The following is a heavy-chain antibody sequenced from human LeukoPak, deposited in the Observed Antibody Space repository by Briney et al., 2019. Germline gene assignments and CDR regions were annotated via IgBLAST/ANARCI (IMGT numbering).Heavy chain of an antibody. Sequence: PSETLSLTCTVSGGFISSYYWSWIRQPPGKGLEWIGYIYYSGSTNYNPSLKSRVTISVDTSKNQFSLKLSSVTAADTAVYYCARGYLTEGGATARRVHYMDVWGKGTTVTVSS. CDR3: ARGYLTEGGATARRVHYMDV. D-gene: IGHD5-12*01. CDR2: IYYSGST. CDR1: GGFISSYY. J-gene: IGHJ6*03. V-gene: IGHV4-59*01.